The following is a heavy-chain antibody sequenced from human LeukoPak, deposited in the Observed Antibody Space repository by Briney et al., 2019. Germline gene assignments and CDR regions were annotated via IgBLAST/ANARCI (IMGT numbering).Heavy chain of an antibody. J-gene: IGHJ4*02. Sequence: GASVKVSCKASGYTFTSYAMNWVRQAPGQGLEWMGGIIPIFGTANYAQKFQGRVTITADKSTSTAYMELSSLRSEDTAVYYCARAFVGYCSSTSCYGNFDYWGQGTLVTVSS. CDR1: GYTFTSYA. CDR3: ARAFVGYCSSTSCYGNFDY. D-gene: IGHD2-2*01. V-gene: IGHV1-69*06. CDR2: IIPIFGTA.